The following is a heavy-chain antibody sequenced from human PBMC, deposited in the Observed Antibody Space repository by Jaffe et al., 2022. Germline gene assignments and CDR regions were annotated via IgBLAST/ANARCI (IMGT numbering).Heavy chain of an antibody. V-gene: IGHV3-48*03. CDR2: ISSSGSTI. Sequence: EVQLVESGGGLVQPGGSLRLSCAASGFTFSSYEMNWVRQAPGKGLEWVSYISSSGSTIYYADSVKGRFTISRDNAKNSLYLQMNSLRAEDTAVYYCARDFYGDYVQGPTGRWFDPWGQGTLVTVSS. D-gene: IGHD4-17*01. CDR1: GFTFSSYE. CDR3: ARDFYGDYVQGPTGRWFDP. J-gene: IGHJ5*02.